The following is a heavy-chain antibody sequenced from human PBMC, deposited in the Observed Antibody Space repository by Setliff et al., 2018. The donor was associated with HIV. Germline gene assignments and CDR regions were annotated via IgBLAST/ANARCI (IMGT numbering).Heavy chain of an antibody. J-gene: IGHJ4*02. Sequence: SETLSLTCSVSGDSISSGPYYWAWIRQPPGKGLEWIGSMSYSGSTIYNSSLKTRVTISIDTSKKHFSLRLSSVSAADTAVYYCARNPHYFDRSGSYSWFYFDFWGRGALVTVSS. CDR1: GDSISSGPYY. V-gene: IGHV4-39*07. CDR3: ARNPHYFDRSGSYSWFYFDF. CDR2: MSYSGST. D-gene: IGHD3-22*01.